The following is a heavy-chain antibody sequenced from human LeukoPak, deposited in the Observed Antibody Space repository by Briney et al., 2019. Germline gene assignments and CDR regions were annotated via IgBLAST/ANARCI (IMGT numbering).Heavy chain of an antibody. V-gene: IGHV1-46*01. CDR1: GYSFTNYY. Sequence: GASVKVSCKASGYSFTNYYMYWVRQAPGQGLEWMGIINPSGGSTRYAQKFQGRVTMTRDTSTSTVYMELSSLRSDDTAVYYCARVSAYNWFDPWGQGTLVTVSS. J-gene: IGHJ5*02. CDR2: INPSGGST. D-gene: IGHD6-25*01. CDR3: ARVSAYNWFDP.